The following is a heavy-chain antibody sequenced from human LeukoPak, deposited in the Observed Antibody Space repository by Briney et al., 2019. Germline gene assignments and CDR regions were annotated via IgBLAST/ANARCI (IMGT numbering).Heavy chain of an antibody. Sequence: SETLSLTCTVSGGPIRSSSYYWGWIRQPPGKGLEWIGYIYYSGSTNYNPSLKSRVTISVDTSKNQFSLKLSSVTAADTAVYYCAREGWDYGGFDYWGQGTLVTVSS. CDR2: IYYSGST. J-gene: IGHJ4*02. CDR1: GGPIRSSSYY. CDR3: AREGWDYGGFDY. D-gene: IGHD4-23*01. V-gene: IGHV4-61*01.